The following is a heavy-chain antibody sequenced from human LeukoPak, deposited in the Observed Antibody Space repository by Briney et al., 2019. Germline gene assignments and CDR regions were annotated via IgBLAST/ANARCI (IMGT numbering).Heavy chain of an antibody. V-gene: IGHV3-7*01. Sequence: GGSLRLSYAASGFTFSSYWMSWVRQAPGKGLEWVANIKKDGSEKYYVDSVKGRFTISRDNAKNSLYLQMNSLRAEDTAVYYCARDIGDYYYYFYMDVWGKGTTVTVSS. J-gene: IGHJ6*03. D-gene: IGHD2-15*01. CDR1: GFTFSSYW. CDR2: IKKDGSEK. CDR3: ARDIGDYYYYFYMDV.